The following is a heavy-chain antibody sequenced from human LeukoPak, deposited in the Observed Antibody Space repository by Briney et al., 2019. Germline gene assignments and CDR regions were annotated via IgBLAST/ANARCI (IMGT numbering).Heavy chain of an antibody. D-gene: IGHD3-22*01. V-gene: IGHV1-69*05. J-gene: IGHJ6*03. CDR3: ARDRVPWFYDDSSGYYGYMDV. Sequence: SVKLSCKASGSTFSSYAINWVRQATGQGLEWMGGIIPIFGTANYAQKFQGRVTITTDESTSTAYMELSSLRSEDTAVYYCARDRVPWFYDDSSGYYGYMDVWGKGTTVTVSS. CDR1: GSTFSSYA. CDR2: IIPIFGTA.